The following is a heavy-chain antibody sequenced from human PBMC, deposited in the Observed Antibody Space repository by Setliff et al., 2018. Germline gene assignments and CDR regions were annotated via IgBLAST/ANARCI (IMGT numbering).Heavy chain of an antibody. D-gene: IGHD2-2*01. Sequence: PSETLSLTCAVSGVSVNSLTWWSWVRQSPGKGLEWIGHIYHDGNTKSYPSVHFNPSLKSRVTMSVDKSKNHFSLELTSVTAADTAVYYCARGGGGYHAASWGQGILVTVSS. CDR1: GVSVNSLTW. V-gene: IGHV4-4*02. CDR3: ARGGGGYHAAS. CDR2: IYHDGNT. J-gene: IGHJ5*02.